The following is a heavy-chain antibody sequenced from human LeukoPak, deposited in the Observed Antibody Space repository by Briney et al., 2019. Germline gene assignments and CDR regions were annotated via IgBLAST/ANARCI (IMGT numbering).Heavy chain of an antibody. D-gene: IGHD6-19*01. CDR3: AKGTNGYSSGWTRS. CDR1: GGSVSSVSYY. Sequence: SETLSLTWTVSGGSVSSVSYYWSWIRQPPGKGLEWIGYIYYSGSTNYNPSLKSRVSISGDTSKNQFSLKVNSVTAADTAVYYCAKGTNGYSSGWTRSWGQGTMVTVSS. V-gene: IGHV4-61*01. J-gene: IGHJ3*01. CDR2: IYYSGST.